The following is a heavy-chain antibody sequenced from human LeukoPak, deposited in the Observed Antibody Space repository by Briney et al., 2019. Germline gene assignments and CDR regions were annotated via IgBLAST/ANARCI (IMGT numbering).Heavy chain of an antibody. Sequence: GGSLRLSCAASGFTFSSYGMHWVRQAPGKGLEWVAFIRYDGSNKYYADSVKGRFTISRDNSKNTLYLQMNSLRAEDTAVYYCAKLGGAIVVVPAAIGGKYWGQGTLVTVSS. CDR1: GFTFSSYG. CDR3: AKLGGAIVVVPAAIGGKY. J-gene: IGHJ4*02. D-gene: IGHD2-2*02. CDR2: IRYDGSNK. V-gene: IGHV3-30*02.